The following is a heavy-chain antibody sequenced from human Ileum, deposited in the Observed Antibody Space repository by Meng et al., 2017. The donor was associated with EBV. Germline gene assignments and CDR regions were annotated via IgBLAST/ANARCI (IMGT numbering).Heavy chain of an antibody. Sequence: QVQLQESGPGLVKPSGTLSLTRAASGGSVSSSDWGTSDWWSWVRQPPGKGLEWIGSIYYSGSTYYNPSLKSRVTISVDTSKNQFSLKLSSVTAADTAVYYCARGTYYYGSRSWGQGTLVTVSS. CDR3: ARGTYYYGSRS. CDR2: IYYSGST. CDR1: GGSVSSSDWGTSDW. J-gene: IGHJ4*02. V-gene: IGHV4-39*07. D-gene: IGHD3-10*01.